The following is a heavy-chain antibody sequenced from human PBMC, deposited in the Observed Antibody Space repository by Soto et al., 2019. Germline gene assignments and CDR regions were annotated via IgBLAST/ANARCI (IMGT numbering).Heavy chain of an antibody. D-gene: IGHD1-1*01. V-gene: IGHV3-23*01. Sequence: PGGSLRLSCAASGFTFSEYAMSWVRQAPGKGLEWVSVIGGDGGSPNYADSVKGRFTVSRDNAKSTLYLQMNSLRAEDTAVYYCARTNLRRSFDYWGQGTLVTVSS. CDR3: ARTNLRRSFDY. J-gene: IGHJ4*02. CDR1: GFTFSEYA. CDR2: IGGDGGSP.